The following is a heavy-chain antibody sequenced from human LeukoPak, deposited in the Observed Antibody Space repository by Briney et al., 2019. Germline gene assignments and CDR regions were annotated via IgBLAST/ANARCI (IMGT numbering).Heavy chain of an antibody. D-gene: IGHD2/OR15-2a*01. CDR1: GGSISSYY. V-gene: IGHV4-59*01. CDR3: ARVNRQLGGTTFDY. J-gene: IGHJ4*02. Sequence: KTSETLSLTCTVSGGSISSYYWSWIRQPPGKGLEWIGYIYYSGSTNYNPSLKSRVTISVDTSKNQFSLKLSSVTAADTAVYYCARVNRQLGGTTFDYWGQGTLVTVSS. CDR2: IYYSGST.